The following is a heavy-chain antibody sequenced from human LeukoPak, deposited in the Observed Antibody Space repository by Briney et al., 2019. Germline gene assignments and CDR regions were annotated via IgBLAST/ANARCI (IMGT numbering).Heavy chain of an antibody. J-gene: IGHJ6*03. Sequence: GGSLRLSCAASGFTFSSYWMHWVRQAPGKGLVWVSRINGDGSSTSYADSVKGRFTISRDNSKNTLYLQMNSLRGEDTAVYYCAKDWRRIVMMVTATRHGNYMDVWGKGTTVTISS. CDR1: GFTFSSYW. CDR2: INGDGSST. CDR3: AKDWRRIVMMVTATRHGNYMDV. D-gene: IGHD2-15*01. V-gene: IGHV3-74*01.